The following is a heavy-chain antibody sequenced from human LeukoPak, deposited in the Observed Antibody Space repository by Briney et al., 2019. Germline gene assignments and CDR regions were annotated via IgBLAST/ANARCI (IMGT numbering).Heavy chain of an antibody. CDR2: ISSSSSYI. J-gene: IGHJ5*02. CDR3: AIGSGVYNWFDP. Sequence: PGGSLRLSCAASGFTFSSYSMNWVRQAPGKGLEWVSSISSSSSYIYYADSVKGRFTISRDNAKNSLYLQMNSLRAEDTAVYYCAIGSGVYNWFDPWGQGTLVTVSS. D-gene: IGHD1-26*01. CDR1: GFTFSSYS. V-gene: IGHV3-21*01.